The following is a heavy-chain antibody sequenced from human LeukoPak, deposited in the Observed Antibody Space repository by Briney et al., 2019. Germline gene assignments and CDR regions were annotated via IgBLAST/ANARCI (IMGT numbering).Heavy chain of an antibody. V-gene: IGHV3-21*01. CDR2: ISSSSSYI. J-gene: IGHJ5*02. CDR3: AREGGYCSSTSCWFDP. Sequence: GGPLRLSCAASGFTFSSYSMNWVRQAPGKGLEWVSSISSSSSYIYYADSVKGRFTISRDNAKNSLYLQMNSLRAEDTAVYYCAREGGYCSSTSCWFDPWGQGTLVTVSS. D-gene: IGHD2-2*01. CDR1: GFTFSSYS.